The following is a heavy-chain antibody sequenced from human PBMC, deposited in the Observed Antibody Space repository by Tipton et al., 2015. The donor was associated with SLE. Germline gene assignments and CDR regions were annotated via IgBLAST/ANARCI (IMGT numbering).Heavy chain of an antibody. V-gene: IGHV3-30*02. CDR1: GFTLSTYG. Sequence: SLRLSCVASGFTLSTYGMHWVRQAPGKGLEWVAFIRYDGSNKYYADSVKGRFTISRDNSQNRLYLQMTSLRADDTALYYCAKRPVGAVYYFDYWGQGTQVTVSS. J-gene: IGHJ4*02. CDR2: IRYDGSNK. D-gene: IGHD1-26*01. CDR3: AKRPVGAVYYFDY.